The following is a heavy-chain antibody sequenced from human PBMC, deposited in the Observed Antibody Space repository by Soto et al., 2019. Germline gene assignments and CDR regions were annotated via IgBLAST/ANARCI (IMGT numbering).Heavy chain of an antibody. CDR2: INPNSGGT. CDR1: GYTFTGYY. CDR3: ARERITIVRGEGSYYYGMDV. D-gene: IGHD3-10*01. J-gene: IGHJ6*02. Sequence: ASVKVSCKASGYTFTGYYMHWVRQAPGQGLEWMGWINPNSGGTNYAQKFQGWVTMTRDTSISTAYMELSRLRSDDTAVYYCARERITIVRGEGSYYYGMDVWGQGTTVTVSS. V-gene: IGHV1-2*04.